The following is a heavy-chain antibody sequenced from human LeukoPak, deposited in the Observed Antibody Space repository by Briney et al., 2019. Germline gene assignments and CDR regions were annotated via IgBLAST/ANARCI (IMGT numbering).Heavy chain of an antibody. D-gene: IGHD2-15*01. CDR2: IKQDGSEK. Sequence: GGSLRLSCVASGFSFSTYWMSWVRQAPGKGLEWVANIKQDGSEKYYVDSVKGRFTISRDNAKNSLYLQMNSLRAEDTAVYYCARDLPSGYSIDYWGQGTLVTVSS. V-gene: IGHV3-7*01. J-gene: IGHJ4*02. CDR3: ARDLPSGYSIDY. CDR1: GFSFSTYW.